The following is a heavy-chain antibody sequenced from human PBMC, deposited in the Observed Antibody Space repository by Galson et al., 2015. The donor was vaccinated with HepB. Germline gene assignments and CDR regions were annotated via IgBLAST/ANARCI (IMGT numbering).Heavy chain of an antibody. D-gene: IGHD5-12*01. Sequence: SVKVSCKASGYTFTSYYMHWVRQAPGQGLEWMGIINPSGGSTSYAQKFQGRVTMTRDTSTSTVYMELSSLRSEDTAVYYCAREVDIVATTPPPQTYGMDVWGQGTTVTVSS. CDR3: AREVDIVATTPPPQTYGMDV. J-gene: IGHJ6*02. V-gene: IGHV1-46*01. CDR1: GYTFTSYY. CDR2: INPSGGST.